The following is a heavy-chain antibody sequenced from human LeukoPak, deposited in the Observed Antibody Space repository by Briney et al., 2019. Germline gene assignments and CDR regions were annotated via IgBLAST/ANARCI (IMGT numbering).Heavy chain of an antibody. CDR2: ISGSGGST. V-gene: IGHV3-23*01. CDR3: ARGYCSSTSCYPDY. Sequence: GALRLSCAASGFTFSSYAMSWVRQAPGKGLEWVSAISGSGGSTYYADSVKGRFTISRDNSKNTLYLQMNSLRAEDTAVYYCARGYCSSTSCYPDYWGQGTLVTVSS. CDR1: GFTFSSYA. J-gene: IGHJ4*02. D-gene: IGHD2-2*01.